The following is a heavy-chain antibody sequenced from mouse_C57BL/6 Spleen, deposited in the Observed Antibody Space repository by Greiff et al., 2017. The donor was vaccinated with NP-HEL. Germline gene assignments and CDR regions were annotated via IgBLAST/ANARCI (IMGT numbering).Heavy chain of an antibody. CDR2: IRNKANGYTT. D-gene: IGHD1-1*01. CDR1: GFTFTDYY. CDR3: ARLLRYAMDY. Sequence: EVMLVESGGGLVQPGGSLSLSCAASGFTFTDYYMSWVRQPPGKALEWLGFIRNKANGYTTEYSASVKGRFTISRDNSQSILYLQMNALRAEDSATYYCARLLRYAMDYWGQGTSVTVSS. J-gene: IGHJ4*01. V-gene: IGHV7-3*01.